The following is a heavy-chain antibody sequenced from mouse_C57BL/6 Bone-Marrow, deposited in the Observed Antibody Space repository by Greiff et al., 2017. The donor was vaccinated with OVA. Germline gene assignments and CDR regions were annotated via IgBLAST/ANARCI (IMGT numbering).Heavy chain of an antibody. Sequence: EVKVEESGGGLVQPGGSMKLSCVASGFTFSNYWMNWVRQSPEKGLEWVAQIRLKSDNYATHYAESVKGRFTISRDDSKSSVYLQMNNLRAEDTGIYYCTGYYYGRGNYFDDWGQGTTLTVSS. CDR3: TGYYYGRGNYFDD. V-gene: IGHV6-3*01. CDR2: IRLKSDNYAT. J-gene: IGHJ2*01. CDR1: GFTFSNYW. D-gene: IGHD1-1*01.